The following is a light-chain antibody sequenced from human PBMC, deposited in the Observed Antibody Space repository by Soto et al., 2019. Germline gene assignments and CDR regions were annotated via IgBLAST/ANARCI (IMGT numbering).Light chain of an antibody. CDR3: QQYGSSRT. CDR2: GAS. J-gene: IGKJ1*01. V-gene: IGKV3-20*01. Sequence: IVLTQSPFALSLSPVEGSTLSFIASHSVSSSYLAWYQQKPGQAPRLLIYGASSRATGIPDRFSGSGSGTDFTLTISRLEPEDFAVYYCQQYGSSRTFGQGTKVDIK. CDR1: HSVSSSY.